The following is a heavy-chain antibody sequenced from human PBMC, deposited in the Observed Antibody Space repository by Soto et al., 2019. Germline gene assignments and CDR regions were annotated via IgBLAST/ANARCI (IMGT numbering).Heavy chain of an antibody. Sequence: QVQLVQSGAEVKKPGASVKVSCKASGYTFTSYGISWVRQAPGQGLEWMGWISAYNGNTNYAQKLQGRVTMTTDTSTSTAYMELRSLRSDDTAVYYCARDSIYDYIWGSYCSPTIDYWGQGTLVTVSS. J-gene: IGHJ4*02. CDR3: ARDSIYDYIWGSYCSPTIDY. CDR2: ISAYNGNT. CDR1: GYTFTSYG. V-gene: IGHV1-18*01. D-gene: IGHD3-16*02.